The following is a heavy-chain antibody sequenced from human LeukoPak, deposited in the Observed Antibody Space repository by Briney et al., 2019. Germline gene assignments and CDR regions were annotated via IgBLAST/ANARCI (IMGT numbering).Heavy chain of an antibody. Sequence: SETLSLTCTVSGGSISSSSYYWGWIRQPPGKGLEWIGSIYYSGSTYYNPSLKSRVTISVDTSKNQFSLKLSSVTAADTAVYYCAILLTGSDAFDIWGQGTMVAVSS. V-gene: IGHV4-39*07. CDR2: IYYSGST. D-gene: IGHD3-9*01. CDR1: GGSISSSSYY. CDR3: AILLTGSDAFDI. J-gene: IGHJ3*02.